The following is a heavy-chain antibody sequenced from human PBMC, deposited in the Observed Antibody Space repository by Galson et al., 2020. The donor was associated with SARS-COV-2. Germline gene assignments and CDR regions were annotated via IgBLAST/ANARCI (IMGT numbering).Heavy chain of an antibody. CDR1: GGSIRNYY. Sequence: SETLSLTCTVSGGSIRNYYWSWIRQSPGRGLEWIGYFYKTGNTNYNPSLKSRVTISVDTAKNQLSLMLTSVTAADTAIYYCARGGVGAAIRFSGLGYNYHGLDVWGQGTTVIVSS. V-gene: IGHV4-59*01. CDR3: ARGGVGAAIRFSGLGYNYHGLDV. J-gene: IGHJ6*02. CDR2: FYKTGNT. D-gene: IGHD3-10*01.